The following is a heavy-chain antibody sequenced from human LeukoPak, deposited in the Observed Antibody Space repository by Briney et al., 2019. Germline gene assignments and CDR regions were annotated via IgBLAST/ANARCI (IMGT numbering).Heavy chain of an antibody. CDR3: AREHPTIRGEGLEL. CDR1: GFTFGNYE. Sequence: GGSLRLSCAASGFTFGNYEMNWVRQAPGKGLEWLSYISASGGSTYYADSVRGRFTNSRDNARNSLFLQMSSLSAEDTAIYYCAREHPTIRGEGLELWGQGTVVTVSS. CDR2: ISASGGST. V-gene: IGHV3-48*03. D-gene: IGHD1-1*01. J-gene: IGHJ3*01.